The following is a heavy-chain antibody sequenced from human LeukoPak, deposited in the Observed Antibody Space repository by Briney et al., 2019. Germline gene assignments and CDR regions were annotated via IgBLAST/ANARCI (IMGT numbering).Heavy chain of an antibody. CDR3: ARARVGATWGRIWKLDAFDI. V-gene: IGHV3-53*01. J-gene: IGHJ3*02. CDR2: IYSGGST. D-gene: IGHD1-26*01. Sequence: QAGGSLRLSCAASGFTVSSNYMSWVRQAPGKGLEWVSVIYSGGSTYYADSVKGRFTISRDNSKNTLYLQMNSLRDEDRAEYYGARARVGATWGRIWKLDAFDIWGQGTMVTVSS. CDR1: GFTVSSNY.